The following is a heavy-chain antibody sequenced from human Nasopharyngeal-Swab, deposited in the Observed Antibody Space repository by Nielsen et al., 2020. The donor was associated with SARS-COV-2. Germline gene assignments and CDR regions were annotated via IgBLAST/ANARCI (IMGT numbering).Heavy chain of an antibody. CDR3: AKGSRSEYYFDY. J-gene: IGHJ4*02. D-gene: IGHD3-10*01. V-gene: IGHV3-30*18. CDR2: ISYDGSNK. Sequence: VRQAPGKGLEWVAVISYDGSNKYYADSVKGRFTIPRDNSKNTLYLQMNSLRAEDTAVYYCAKGSRSEYYFDYWGQGTLVTVSS.